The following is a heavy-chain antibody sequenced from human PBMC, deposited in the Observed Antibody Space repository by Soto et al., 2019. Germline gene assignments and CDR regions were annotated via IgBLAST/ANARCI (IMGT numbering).Heavy chain of an antibody. D-gene: IGHD3-22*01. J-gene: IGHJ5*02. CDR2: ISSSSSYI. Sequence: LRLSCAASGFTFSSYSMNWVRQAPGKGLEWVSSISSSSSYIYYADSVKGRFTISRDNAKNSLYLQMNSLRAEDTAVYYCARAPRSSDYDSRGYFDWFDPWGQGTLVTVSS. V-gene: IGHV3-21*01. CDR3: ARAPRSSDYDSRGYFDWFDP. CDR1: GFTFSSYS.